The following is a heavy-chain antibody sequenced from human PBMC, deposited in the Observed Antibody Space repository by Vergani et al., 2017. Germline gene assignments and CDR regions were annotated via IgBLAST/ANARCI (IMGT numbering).Heavy chain of an antibody. CDR2: IIPILGIA. CDR3: AHLAAGTKYNFDP. D-gene: IGHD6-13*01. CDR1: GGTFSSYA. Sequence: QVQLVQSGAEVKKPGSSVKVSCKASGGTFSSYAISWVRQAPGQGLEWMGRIIPILGIANYAQKFQGRVTITADKSTSTAYMELSSLRSEDTAVYYCAHLAAGTKYNFDPWGQGTLGTVSS. V-gene: IGHV1-69*04. J-gene: IGHJ5*02.